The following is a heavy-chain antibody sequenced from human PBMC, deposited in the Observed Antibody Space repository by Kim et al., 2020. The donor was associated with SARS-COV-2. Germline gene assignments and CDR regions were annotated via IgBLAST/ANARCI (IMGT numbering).Heavy chain of an antibody. Sequence: SETLSLTCTVSGGSISSYYWSWIRQPPGKGLEWIGYIYYSGSTNYNPSLKSRVTISVDTSKNQFSLKLSSVTAADTAVYYCARDPSLGGDGYPRRYFDLWGRGTLVTVSS. CDR1: GGSISSYY. CDR2: IYYSGST. CDR3: ARDPSLGGDGYPRRYFDL. D-gene: IGHD3-16*01. V-gene: IGHV4-59*13. J-gene: IGHJ2*01.